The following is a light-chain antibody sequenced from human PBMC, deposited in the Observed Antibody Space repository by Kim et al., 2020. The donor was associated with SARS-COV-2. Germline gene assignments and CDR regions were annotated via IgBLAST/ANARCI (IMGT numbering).Light chain of an antibody. V-gene: IGLV7-46*01. CDR1: TGTVTSYHY. J-gene: IGLJ3*02. CDR3: LLSYPRIRV. CDR2: DTD. Sequence: PGCTVTLPCGSNTGTVTSYHYPYCFQQKPCQAPRTLIYDTDYRHSWTPARFSGSLLGGTAALTLSCARPEYEADSYCLLSYPRIRVFGEGPQLTV.